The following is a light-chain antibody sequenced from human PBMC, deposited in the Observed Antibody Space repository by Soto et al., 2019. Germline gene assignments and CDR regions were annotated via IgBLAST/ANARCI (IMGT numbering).Light chain of an antibody. CDR1: QGISSY. Sequence: DIQMTQSPSSLSASVGDRVTITCRASQGISSYLAWYQQRPGKVPKVLIYAASTLHSGVPSRFSGSGSGTDFTLTISNVQPEDVATYYGQNYYNAPETFGQGTKVESK. CDR3: QNYYNAPET. CDR2: AAS. V-gene: IGKV1-27*01. J-gene: IGKJ1*01.